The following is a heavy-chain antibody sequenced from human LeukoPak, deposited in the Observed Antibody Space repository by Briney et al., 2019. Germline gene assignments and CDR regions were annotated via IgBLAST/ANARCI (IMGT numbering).Heavy chain of an antibody. CDR1: GFTFSSYA. D-gene: IGHD3-10*01. J-gene: IGHJ4*02. Sequence: PGGSLRLSCAASGFTFSSYAMSWVRQAPGKGLEWVSAISGSGGSTYYADSVKGRFTISRDNSKNTLYLQMNSLRAEDTAVYYCAKDLYYGSGSYYLVDYWGQGTLVTVSS. V-gene: IGHV3-23*01. CDR3: AKDLYYGSGSYYLVDY. CDR2: ISGSGGST.